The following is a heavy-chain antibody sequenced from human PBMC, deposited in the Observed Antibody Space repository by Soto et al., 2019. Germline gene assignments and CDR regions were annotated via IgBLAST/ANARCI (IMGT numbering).Heavy chain of an antibody. CDR3: ARDSVQWLVVEDRRFDD. V-gene: IGHV3-48*01. J-gene: IGHJ4*02. CDR2: ISSSSSTI. Sequence: EVQLVESGGGLVQPGGSLRLSCAASGFTFSSYSMNWVRQAPGKGLEWVSYISSSSSTIYYADSVKGRFTISRDNAKTSLYLQMNSLRAEDTAVYYCARDSVQWLVVEDRRFDDWGQGTLVTVSS. D-gene: IGHD6-19*01. CDR1: GFTFSSYS.